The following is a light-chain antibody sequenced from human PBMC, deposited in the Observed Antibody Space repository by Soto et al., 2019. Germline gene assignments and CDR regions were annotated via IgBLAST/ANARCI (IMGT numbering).Light chain of an antibody. CDR3: QQDGSSPPVT. V-gene: IGKV3-20*01. CDR2: GAS. CDR1: QSVSSSY. J-gene: IGKJ4*01. Sequence: EIVLTQSPGTLSLSPGERATLSCRASQSVSSSYLAWYQQKPGQAPRLLIYGASTRATGIPDRFSGSGSGTEFTLTISRLEPEDFAVYYCQQDGSSPPVTFGGGTKVEIK.